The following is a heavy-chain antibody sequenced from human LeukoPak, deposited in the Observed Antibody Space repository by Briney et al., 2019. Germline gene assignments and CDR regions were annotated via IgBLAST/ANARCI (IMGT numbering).Heavy chain of an antibody. CDR2: ISSGSNTI. J-gene: IGHJ4*02. D-gene: IGHD6-6*01. Sequence: GGSLRLSCAASRFTFSTYSMNWVRQAPGKGLEWVSYISSGSNTIYYADSVKGRFTISRDNAKNSLYLQMNSLRAEDTAVYYCAREYSSSSGRSFDYWGQGTLVTVSS. CDR1: RFTFSTYS. V-gene: IGHV3-48*01. CDR3: AREYSSSSGRSFDY.